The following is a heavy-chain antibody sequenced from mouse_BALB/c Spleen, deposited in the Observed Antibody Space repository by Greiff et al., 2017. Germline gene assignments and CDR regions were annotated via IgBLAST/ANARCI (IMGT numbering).Heavy chain of an antibody. CDR2: ISNLAYSI. CDR1: GFTFSDYG. Sequence: DVKLVESGGGLVQPGGSRKLSCAASGFTFSDYGMAWVRQAPGKGPEWVALISNLAYSIYYADTVTGRFTISRENAKNTLYLEMSSLRSEDTAMYYCARGGFPYYFDYWGQGTTLTVSS. J-gene: IGHJ2*01. CDR3: ARGGFPYYFDY. V-gene: IGHV5-15*02.